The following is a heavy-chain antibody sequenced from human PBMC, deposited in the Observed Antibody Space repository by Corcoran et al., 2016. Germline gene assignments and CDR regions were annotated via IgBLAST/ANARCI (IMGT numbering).Heavy chain of an antibody. D-gene: IGHD3-10*01. V-gene: IGHV3-15*01. J-gene: IGHJ4*02. CDR2: MKSKTDGETY. CDR1: GFTFSNDW. Sequence: EVQLVESGGGLVKPGGSLRLSCAGSGFTFSNDWMSWVRQAPGKGLEWVGRMKSKTDGETYDDAAHGKGRLTIYRDDSKNTLYLQMDSLKTEDTSVYDCHPYYPGGFAYSGQGTLVTVSS. CDR3: HPYYPGGFAY.